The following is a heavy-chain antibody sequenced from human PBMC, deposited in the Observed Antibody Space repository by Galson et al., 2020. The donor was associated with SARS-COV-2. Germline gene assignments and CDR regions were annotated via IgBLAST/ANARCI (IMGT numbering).Heavy chain of an antibody. D-gene: IGHD3-10*01. V-gene: IGHV3-30*04. CDR3: ASPREAMVRGVIGYFDY. CDR1: GFTFSSYA. CDR2: ISYDGSNK. J-gene: IGHJ4*02. Sequence: GESLKISCAASGFTFSSYAMHWVRQAPGKGLEWVAVISYDGSNKYYADSVKGRFTISRDNSKNTLYLQMNSLRAEDTAVYYCASPREAMVRGVIGYFDYWGQGTLVTVSS.